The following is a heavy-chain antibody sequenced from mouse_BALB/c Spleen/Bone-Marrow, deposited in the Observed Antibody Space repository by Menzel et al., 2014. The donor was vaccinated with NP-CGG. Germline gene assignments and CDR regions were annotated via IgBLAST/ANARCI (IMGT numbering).Heavy chain of an antibody. Sequence: VQLQQSGTVLARPGASVKMSCKASGYSFTSYWMHWVKQRPGQGLEWIGAIYPGNSDTSYNQKFKGKAKLTAVTSASTAYMELSSLTNEDSAVYYGTKEWYYGFDYWGQGTTLTVSS. CDR1: GYSFTSYW. J-gene: IGHJ2*01. V-gene: IGHV1-5*01. D-gene: IGHD1-1*01. CDR2: IYPGNSDT. CDR3: TKEWYYGFDY.